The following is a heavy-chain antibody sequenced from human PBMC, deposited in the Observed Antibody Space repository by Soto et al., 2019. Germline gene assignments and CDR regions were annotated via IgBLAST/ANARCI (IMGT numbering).Heavy chain of an antibody. J-gene: IGHJ4*02. CDR2: IYPGDSDT. Sequence: PGESLKISCKGSGYSFTSYWIGWVRQMPGKGLEWMGIIYPGDSDTRYSPSFQGQVTISADKSISTAYLQWSSLKASDTAMYYCARRGYCSSTSCPVPTKVDYWGQGTLVTVSS. CDR3: ARRGYCSSTSCPVPTKVDY. CDR1: GYSFTSYW. V-gene: IGHV5-51*01. D-gene: IGHD2-2*01.